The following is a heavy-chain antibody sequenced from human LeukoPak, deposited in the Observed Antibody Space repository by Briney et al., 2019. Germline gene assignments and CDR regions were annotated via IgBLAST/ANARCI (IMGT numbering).Heavy chain of an antibody. J-gene: IGHJ4*02. V-gene: IGHV3-23*01. CDR2: ISANGDST. CDR3: AKRRYCTSTSCHDFDY. CDR1: GFTFRSYA. D-gene: IGHD2-2*01. Sequence: GGSLRLSCAASGFTFRSYAMNWVRQAPGKGLEWVSAISANGDSTYYADSVKGRFTISRDNSKNTLYLQMNGLRPGDTAVYYCAKRRYCTSTSCHDFDYWGQGTLVTVSS.